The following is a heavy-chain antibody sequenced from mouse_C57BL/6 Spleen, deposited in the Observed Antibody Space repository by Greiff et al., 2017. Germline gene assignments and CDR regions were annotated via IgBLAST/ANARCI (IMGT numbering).Heavy chain of an antibody. Sequence: EVKLMESGGGLVQPGGSMKLSCAASGFTFSDAWMDWVRQSPEKGLEWVAEIRNKANNHATYYAESVKGRFTISRDDSKSSVYLQMNSLRAEDTGIYYCTRDHYYGYAMDYWGQGTSVTVSS. V-gene: IGHV6-6*01. J-gene: IGHJ4*01. CDR3: TRDHYYGYAMDY. D-gene: IGHD1-2*01. CDR2: IRNKANNHAT. CDR1: GFTFSDAW.